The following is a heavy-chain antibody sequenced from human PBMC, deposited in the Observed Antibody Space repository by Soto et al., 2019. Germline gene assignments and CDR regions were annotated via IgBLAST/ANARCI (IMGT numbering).Heavy chain of an antibody. Sequence: PGESLKISCAASGFTFSSYAMSWVRQAPGKGLEWVSGIGGSGGNTYYADSVKGRFTISRDNSKNTAYLQMNSLQTEDTALYYCTRIAPSYNMDVWGQGTTVTVSS. D-gene: IGHD2-21*01. CDR1: GFTFSSYA. V-gene: IGHV3-23*01. CDR2: IGGSGGNT. CDR3: TRIAPSYNMDV. J-gene: IGHJ6*02.